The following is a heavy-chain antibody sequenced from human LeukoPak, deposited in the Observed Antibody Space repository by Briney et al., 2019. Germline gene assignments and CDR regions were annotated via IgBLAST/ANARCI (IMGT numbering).Heavy chain of an antibody. CDR3: ARGRVAVAY. V-gene: IGHV3-21*01. CDR1: GFTFSSYT. D-gene: IGHD6-19*01. Sequence: GGSLRLSCAASGFTFSSYTMNWVRQAPGKGLEWVSSIAGSSGYISYADSVKGRFTISRDNAKNSLYLQMDSLRAEDTAVYYCARGRVAVAYWGQGTLVTVSS. CDR2: IAGSSGYI. J-gene: IGHJ4*02.